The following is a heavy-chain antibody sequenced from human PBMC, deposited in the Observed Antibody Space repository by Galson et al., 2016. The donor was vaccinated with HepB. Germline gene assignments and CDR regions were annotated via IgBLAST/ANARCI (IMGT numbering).Heavy chain of an antibody. Sequence: QSGAEVKKPGESLKISCKGSGYSFPTHWIGWVRQMPGKGLEWMGIIYPGDSDTRYSPSFQGQVSISADKSLSTAYLQWSSLKASDTAMYYCARLITRKTADYWGQGALVTVSS. J-gene: IGHJ4*02. CDR2: IYPGDSDT. CDR1: GYSFPTHW. CDR3: ARLITRKTADY. D-gene: IGHD1-14*01. V-gene: IGHV5-51*01.